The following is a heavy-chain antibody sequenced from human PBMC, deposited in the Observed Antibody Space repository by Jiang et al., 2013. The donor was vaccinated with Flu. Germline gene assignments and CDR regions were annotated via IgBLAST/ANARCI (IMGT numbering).Heavy chain of an antibody. D-gene: IGHD6-19*01. CDR1: GGSISSYY. CDR2: IYTSGST. J-gene: IGHJ6*02. CDR3: ARDGGSGWYGSPHTYYYGMDV. Sequence: VQLVESGPGLVKPSETLSLTCTVSGGSISSYYWSWIRQPAGKGLEWIGRIYTSGSTNYNPSLKSRVTMSVDTSKNQFSLKLSSVTAADTAVYYCARDGGSGWYGSPHTYYYGMDVWGQGTTVTVSS. V-gene: IGHV4-4*07.